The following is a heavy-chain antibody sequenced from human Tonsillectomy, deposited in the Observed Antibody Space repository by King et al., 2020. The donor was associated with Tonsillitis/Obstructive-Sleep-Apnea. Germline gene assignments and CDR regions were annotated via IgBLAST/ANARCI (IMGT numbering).Heavy chain of an antibody. CDR1: GFTFDDYA. J-gene: IGHJ5*02. CDR3: AKGLGTKWFDP. CDR2: ISGDGGST. D-gene: IGHD1-7*01. V-gene: IGHV3-43*02. Sequence: QLVQSGGGVVQPGGSLRLSCAASGFTFDDYAMHWVRQAPGKGLEWVSLISGDGGSTYYADSVKGRFTISRDNSKNSLYLQMNSLRTEVTALYYCAKGLGTKWFDPWGQGTLVTVSS.